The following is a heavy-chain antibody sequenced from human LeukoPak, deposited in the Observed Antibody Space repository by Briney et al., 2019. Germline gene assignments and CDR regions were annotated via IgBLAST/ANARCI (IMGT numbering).Heavy chain of an antibody. CDR2: INPNSGGT. Sequence: ASVKVSCKASGYTFTGYYMHWVRQAPGQGLEWMGRINPNSGGTNYAQKFQGRVTMTRDTSISTACMELSRLRSDDTAVYYCARGGYSGYVELDYWGQGTLVTVSS. J-gene: IGHJ4*02. V-gene: IGHV1-2*06. CDR3: ARGGYSGYVELDY. CDR1: GYTFTGYY. D-gene: IGHD5-12*01.